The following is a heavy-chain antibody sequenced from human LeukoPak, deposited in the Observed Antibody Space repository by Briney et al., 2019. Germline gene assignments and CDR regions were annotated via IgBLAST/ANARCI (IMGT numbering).Heavy chain of an antibody. Sequence: PSETLSLTCSVSGGSISSTTYYWGWIRQPPGKGLEWIGSIYYSGSTYYNPSLKSRVTISLDTSKNRFSLKLSSVTAADTAVYYCASRICGGACYGVFWYFDLWGRGTLVTVSS. CDR1: GGSISSTTYY. V-gene: IGHV4-39*01. CDR3: ASRICGGACYGVFWYFDL. J-gene: IGHJ2*01. CDR2: IYYSGST. D-gene: IGHD2-21*02.